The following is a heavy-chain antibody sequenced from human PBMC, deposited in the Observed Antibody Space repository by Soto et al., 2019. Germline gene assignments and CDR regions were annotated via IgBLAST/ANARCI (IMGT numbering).Heavy chain of an antibody. Sequence: QVQLVESGGGVVQPGRSLRLSCAASGFTFSSYAMHWVRQAPGKGLEWVAVISYDGSNKYYADSVKGRFTISRDNSKNTLYLQMNSLRADDTAVYYCARVSPTQLRAFDIWGQGTMVTVSS. J-gene: IGHJ3*02. CDR2: ISYDGSNK. D-gene: IGHD5-18*01. V-gene: IGHV3-30-3*01. CDR3: ARVSPTQLRAFDI. CDR1: GFTFSSYA.